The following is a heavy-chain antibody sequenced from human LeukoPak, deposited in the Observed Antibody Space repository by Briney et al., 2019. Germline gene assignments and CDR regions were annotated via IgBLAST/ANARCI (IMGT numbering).Heavy chain of an antibody. CDR2: IKSKTDGGTT. V-gene: IGHV3-15*01. J-gene: IGHJ4*02. D-gene: IGHD3-22*01. CDR3: TTIKTYYYDSSGYSL. Sequence: GGSLRLSCAASGFTFSNAWMSWVRQAPGKGLEWVGRIKSKTDGGTTDYAAPVKGRFTISRDDSKNTLYLQMNSLKTEDTAVYYCTTIKTYYYDSSGYSLWGQGTLVTVSS. CDR1: GFTFSNAW.